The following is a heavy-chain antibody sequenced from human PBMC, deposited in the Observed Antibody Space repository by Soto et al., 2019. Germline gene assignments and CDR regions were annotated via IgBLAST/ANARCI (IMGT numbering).Heavy chain of an antibody. V-gene: IGHV2-5*02. J-gene: IGHJ5*02. CDR1: GFSLSTSGVG. Sequence: QITMKESGPTLVKPTQTLTLTCTFSGFSLSTSGVGVGWIRQPPGKALEWLALIYWDDDKRYSPSLKSRLTITKDTSKNQVVLTMPNMDPVDTATYFCAHSRGSNTWSPRPCDPWGQGTLVTVSS. D-gene: IGHD6-13*01. CDR2: IYWDDDK. CDR3: AHSRGSNTWSPRPCDP.